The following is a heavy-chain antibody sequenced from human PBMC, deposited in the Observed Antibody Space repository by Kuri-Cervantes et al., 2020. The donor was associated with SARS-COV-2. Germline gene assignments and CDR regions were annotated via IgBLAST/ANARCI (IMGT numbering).Heavy chain of an antibody. J-gene: IGHJ5*02. Sequence: LRLSCTVSGGSISSGSYYWSWIRQPAGKGLEWIGRIYTSGSTNYNPSLKSRVTISVDTSKNQFSLKLSSVTAADTAVYYCARDWGYSSGWYGVWFDPWGQGTLVTVSS. CDR2: IYTSGST. V-gene: IGHV4-61*02. CDR3: ARDWGYSSGWYGVWFDP. D-gene: IGHD6-19*01. CDR1: GGSISSGSYY.